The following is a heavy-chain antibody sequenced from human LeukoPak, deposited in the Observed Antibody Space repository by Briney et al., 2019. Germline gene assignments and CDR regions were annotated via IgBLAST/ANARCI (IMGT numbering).Heavy chain of an antibody. CDR1: GYTFTSYY. J-gene: IGHJ4*02. CDR3: ARAQGKYCSGGSCYSIRINCDY. Sequence: GSVKVSCKASGYTFTSYYMHWVRQATGQGLEWIGIINPSGGSTSYAQKFQGRVTMTSDTSTSTDYMALSSLRSEDTAVYYCARAQGKYCSGGSCYSIRINCDYWGQGTLVTVSS. V-gene: IGHV1-46*01. D-gene: IGHD2-15*01. CDR2: INPSGGST.